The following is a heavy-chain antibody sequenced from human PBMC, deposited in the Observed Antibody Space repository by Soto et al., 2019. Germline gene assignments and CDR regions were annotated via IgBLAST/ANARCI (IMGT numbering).Heavy chain of an antibody. CDR2: IYYVGST. D-gene: IGHD6-6*01. Sequence: SETLSLTCTVSGGSISISSYYWGWIRQPPGKGLEWIGSIYYVGSTYYNPSLKSRVTISVDTSKNQFSLKLSSVTAADTAVYSCARLSSIAPRRLLHNWFDPWGQGTLVTVSS. CDR3: ARLSSIAPRRLLHNWFDP. V-gene: IGHV4-39*01. J-gene: IGHJ5*02. CDR1: GGSISISSYY.